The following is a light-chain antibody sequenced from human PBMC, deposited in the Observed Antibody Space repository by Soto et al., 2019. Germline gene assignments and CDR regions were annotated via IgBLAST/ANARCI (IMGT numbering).Light chain of an antibody. V-gene: IGKV3-11*01. CDR1: QSVSSY. J-gene: IGKJ4*01. CDR3: QQRSNWPLT. Sequence: EIVLTQSPATLSLSPGERATLSCRASQSVSSYLAWYQQKPGQAPRLLIYDASNRATGIPARFSGSGSGTDFTLTISSLGPEDFAFYYGQQRSNWPLTFGGGTKVETK. CDR2: DAS.